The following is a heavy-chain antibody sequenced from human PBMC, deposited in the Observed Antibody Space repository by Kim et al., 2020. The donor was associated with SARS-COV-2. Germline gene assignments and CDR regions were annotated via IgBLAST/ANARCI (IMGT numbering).Heavy chain of an antibody. Sequence: SETLSLTCTVSGGSISSSSNYWGWTRQHQGKGLEWISSIYYSGSNYYNPSPKRRVTITVDTSKNQFSLKLSSVTAANTAMFYCARCYGSGSPPGYWGQGTLVTDPS. J-gene: IGHJ4*02. CDR1: GGSISSSSNY. D-gene: IGHD3-10*01. CDR3: ARCYGSGSPPGY. V-gene: IGHV4-39*01. CDR2: IYYSGSN.